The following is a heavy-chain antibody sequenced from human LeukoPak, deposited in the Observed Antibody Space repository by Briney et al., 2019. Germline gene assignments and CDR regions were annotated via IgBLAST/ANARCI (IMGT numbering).Heavy chain of an antibody. Sequence: SETLSLTRTVSSGSINSINYYWGWIRQPPGKGLEWIGSVYYSGITYYNPSLKSRVTVSVDSSENQFSLKLSSVTAADTAVYYCATQEVRGAKRSFDYWGQGTLVTVSS. J-gene: IGHJ4*02. CDR2: VYYSGIT. D-gene: IGHD3-10*01. CDR3: ATQEVRGAKRSFDY. CDR1: SGSINSINYY. V-gene: IGHV4-39*01.